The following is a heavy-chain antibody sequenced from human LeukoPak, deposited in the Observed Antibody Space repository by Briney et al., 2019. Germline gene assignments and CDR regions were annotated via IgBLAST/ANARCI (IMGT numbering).Heavy chain of an antibody. J-gene: IGHJ1*01. V-gene: IGHV4-30-2*01. CDR2: IYHSGST. Sequence: PSETLSLTCAVSGGSISSGGYSWSWIRQPPGKGLEWIGYIYHSGSTYYNPSLKSRVTISVDRSKNQFSLKLSSVTAADTAVYYCARGGDGLEYFQHWGQGTLVTVSS. CDR3: ARGGDGLEYFQH. D-gene: IGHD5-24*01. CDR1: GGSISSGGYS.